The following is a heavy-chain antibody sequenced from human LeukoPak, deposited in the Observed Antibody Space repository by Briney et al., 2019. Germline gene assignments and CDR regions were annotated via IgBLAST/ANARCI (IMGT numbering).Heavy chain of an antibody. Sequence: GGSLRLSCAASGFTFSSYGMHWVRQAPGKGLEWVAVIWYDGSNKYYADSVKGRFTISRDNSKNTLYLQMNSLRAEDTAVYYCARGRWRTHADYWGQGTLVTVSS. V-gene: IGHV3-33*01. J-gene: IGHJ4*02. CDR3: ARGRWRTHADY. D-gene: IGHD3-3*01. CDR2: IWYDGSNK. CDR1: GFTFSSYG.